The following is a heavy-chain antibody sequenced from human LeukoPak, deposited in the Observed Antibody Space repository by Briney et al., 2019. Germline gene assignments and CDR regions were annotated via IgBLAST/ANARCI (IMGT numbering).Heavy chain of an antibody. CDR2: ISSSSSYI. D-gene: IGHD1-26*01. CDR1: GFTFSSYS. J-gene: IGHJ3*02. Sequence: GGSLRLSCAPSGFTFSSYSMNWVRQAPGKGLKWVSSISSSSSYIYYADSVKGRFTISRVNAKNSLYLQMNSLRAEDTAVYYCAREMGGAFDIWGQGTMVTVSS. V-gene: IGHV3-21*01. CDR3: AREMGGAFDI.